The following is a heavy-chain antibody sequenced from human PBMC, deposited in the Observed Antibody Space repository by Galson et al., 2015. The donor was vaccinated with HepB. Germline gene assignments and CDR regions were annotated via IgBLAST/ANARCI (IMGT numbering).Heavy chain of an antibody. Sequence: SLRLSCAASGFTFSGYSMKWVRQAPGRGLEWVSYISSSSSPIYYADSVKGRFTISRDNAKNSLYLQMNSLRAEDTAVYYCARGLYVGVTAAFDIWGQGTMVTVSS. D-gene: IGHD1-26*01. V-gene: IGHV3-48*01. CDR3: ARGLYVGVTAAFDI. CDR1: GFTFSGYS. J-gene: IGHJ3*02. CDR2: ISSSSSPI.